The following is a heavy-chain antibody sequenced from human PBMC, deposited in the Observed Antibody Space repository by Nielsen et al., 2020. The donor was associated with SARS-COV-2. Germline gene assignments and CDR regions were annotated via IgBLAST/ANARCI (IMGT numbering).Heavy chain of an antibody. Sequence: WIRQPPGKGLEWIGYIYYSGSTYYNPSLKSRVIISVDKSKNQFSLKLSSVTAADTAVYYCARAPRSLGYCSSTSCLTFDYWGQGTLVTVSS. J-gene: IGHJ4*02. V-gene: IGHV4-30-4*01. CDR3: ARAPRSLGYCSSTSCLTFDY. CDR2: IYYSGST. D-gene: IGHD2-2*01.